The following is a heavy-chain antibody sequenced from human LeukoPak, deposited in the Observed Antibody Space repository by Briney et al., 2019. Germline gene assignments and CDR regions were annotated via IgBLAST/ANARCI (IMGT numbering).Heavy chain of an antibody. V-gene: IGHV4-31*03. CDR2: IYYSGST. CDR1: GGSISSGGYY. J-gene: IGHJ4*02. Sequence: SETLSLTCTVSGGSISSGGYYWSWIRQHPGKGLEWIGYIYYSGSTYYNPSLKSRVTISVDTSKNQFSLKLSSVTAADMAVYYCARDNPSSSCFDYWGQGTLVTVSS. D-gene: IGHD6-13*01. CDR3: ARDNPSSSCFDY.